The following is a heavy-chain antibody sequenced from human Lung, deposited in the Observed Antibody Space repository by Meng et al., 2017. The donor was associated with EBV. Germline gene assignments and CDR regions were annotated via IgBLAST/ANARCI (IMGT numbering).Heavy chain of an antibody. D-gene: IGHD2-15*01. CDR1: GGSISSGDYS. CDR3: AREWCSGGSCYPDY. Sequence: LAGSGQRAVKPSQALSLTCTVSGGSISSGDYSCSWIRQPPGKGLEWIGYIYYSGSTYYNPSLKSRVTISVDTSKNQFSLKLSSVTAADTAVYYCAREWCSGGSCYPDYWGQGTLVTVSS. CDR2: IYYSGST. V-gene: IGHV4-30-4*01. J-gene: IGHJ4*02.